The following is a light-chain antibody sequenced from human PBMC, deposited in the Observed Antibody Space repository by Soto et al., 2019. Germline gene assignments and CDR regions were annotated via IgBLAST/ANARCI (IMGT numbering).Light chain of an antibody. V-gene: IGKV3-20*01. CDR1: QSVSSSY. Sequence: EIVLTQSPGTLSLSPGERATLSCRASQSVSSSYLAWYQQKPGQAPRLLIYGASSRATGIPDRFSGSGSGTSFTLTISRLEPEDFAVYYCQHYGGSPYTLGQGTKVEIK. CDR3: QHYGGSPYT. J-gene: IGKJ2*01. CDR2: GAS.